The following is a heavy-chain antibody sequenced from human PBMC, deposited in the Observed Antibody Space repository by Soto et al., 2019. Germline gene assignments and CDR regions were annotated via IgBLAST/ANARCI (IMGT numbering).Heavy chain of an antibody. Sequence: PSETLSLTCAVYGGSFSDYCWSWIRQPPGKGLKWIGEINHSGSTNYNPSLKSRVTISVDTSKNQFSLKLSSVTAADTAVYYCARGKKRLRPNPFDYWGQGTLVTVSS. J-gene: IGHJ4*02. CDR2: INHSGST. CDR1: GGSFSDYC. V-gene: IGHV4-34*01. CDR3: ARGKKRLRPNPFDY. D-gene: IGHD4-17*01.